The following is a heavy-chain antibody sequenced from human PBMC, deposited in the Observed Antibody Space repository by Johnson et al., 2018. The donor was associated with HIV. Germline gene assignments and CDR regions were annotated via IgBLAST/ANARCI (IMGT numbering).Heavy chain of an antibody. CDR1: GFTFDDYA. D-gene: IGHD6-6*01. CDR2: ISWNRNNI. Sequence: EVQVVESGGGLVQPGRSLRLSCAASGFTFDDYAMHWVRQTPGKGLEWVSGISWNRNNIGYADSVKGRFTISRDNAKNTLYQQMNSLRAEDTAVYYCARVLGSSRRGAFDIWGQGTMVTVSS. J-gene: IGHJ3*02. V-gene: IGHV3-9*01. CDR3: ARVLGSSRRGAFDI.